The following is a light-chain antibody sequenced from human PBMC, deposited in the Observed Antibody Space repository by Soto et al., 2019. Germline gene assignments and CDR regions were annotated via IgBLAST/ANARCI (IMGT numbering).Light chain of an antibody. Sequence: ADEVTQYNASLSSSVGVRVTSTCRASQGISIALAWYQQKPGKAPKLLIYDASSLESGVPSRFSGSGSGTEFTLTISSLQPDDFATYYCQQYNSYPIPFGQVGRLAIK. V-gene: IGKV1-13*02. CDR1: QGISIA. CDR2: DAS. J-gene: IGKJ5*01. CDR3: QQYNSYPIP.